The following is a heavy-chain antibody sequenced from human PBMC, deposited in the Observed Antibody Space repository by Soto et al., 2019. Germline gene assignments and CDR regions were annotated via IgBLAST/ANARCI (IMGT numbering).Heavy chain of an antibody. D-gene: IGHD6-19*01. V-gene: IGHV4-34*01. CDR3: ARVGIAVAGDFDY. J-gene: IGHJ4*02. Sequence: NPSETLSLTCAVYGGSFSGYYWSWIRQPPGKGLEWIGEINHSGSTNYNPSLKSRVTISVDTSKNQFSLKLSSVTAADTAVYYCARVGIAVAGDFDYWGQGTLVTVSS. CDR2: INHSGST. CDR1: GGSFSGYY.